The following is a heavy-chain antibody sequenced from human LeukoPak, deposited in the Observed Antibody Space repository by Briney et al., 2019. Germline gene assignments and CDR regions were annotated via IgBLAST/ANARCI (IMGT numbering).Heavy chain of an antibody. CDR3: ARDFHRGYYNSSGYYYLY. CDR2: IYTDGRT. CDR1: GLTVSSNY. D-gene: IGHD3-22*01. V-gene: IGHV3-53*01. Sequence: GGSLRLSCAASGLTVSSNYMSWVRQAPGKGLEWVSVIYTDGRTFYAGSVKGRFTISRDSSRNTVYLQMNNLRVEDTAVYYCARDFHRGYYNSSGYYYLYWGQGTLVTVSS. J-gene: IGHJ4*02.